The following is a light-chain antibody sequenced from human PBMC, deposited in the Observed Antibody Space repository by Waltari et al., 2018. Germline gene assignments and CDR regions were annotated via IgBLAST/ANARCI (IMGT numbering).Light chain of an antibody. J-gene: IGLJ2*01. CDR1: SPHIGNNY. CDR2: DNN. CDR3: GTWDSSLSFVV. V-gene: IGLV1-51*01. Sequence: QSVFTQPPSVSAAPGPKVTISCSGRSPHIGNNYISWYQQLPGTAPKLLIYDNNKRPSGIPDRFSGSKSGTSATLGITGLQTGDEADYYCGTWDSSLSFVVFGGGTKLTVL.